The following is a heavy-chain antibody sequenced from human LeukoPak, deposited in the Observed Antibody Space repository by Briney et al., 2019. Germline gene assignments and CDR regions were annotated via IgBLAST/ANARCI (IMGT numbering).Heavy chain of an antibody. V-gene: IGHV3-64*01. CDR3: ARVGRYYDSSGYYGPVDY. J-gene: IGHJ4*02. Sequence: GGSLRLSCAASGFTFSSYAMHWVRQAPGKGLEYVSAISSNGGSTYYANSVKGRFTISRDNSKNTLYLQMGSLRAEDMAVYYCARVGRYYDSSGYYGPVDYWGQGTLVTVSS. CDR2: ISSNGGST. CDR1: GFTFSSYA. D-gene: IGHD3-22*01.